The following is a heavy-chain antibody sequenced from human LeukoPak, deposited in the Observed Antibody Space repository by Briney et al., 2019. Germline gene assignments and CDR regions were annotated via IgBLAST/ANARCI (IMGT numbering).Heavy chain of an antibody. CDR2: ISSSSTI. CDR1: GFTFSSYS. V-gene: IGHV3-48*01. Sequence: PGGSLRLSCAASGFTFSSYSMNWVRQAPGKGLEWVSYISSSSTIYYADSVKGRFTISRDNAKNSLYLQMNSLRAEDTAVYYCAREPISGSYYGIDYWGQGTLVTVSS. CDR3: AREPISGSYYGIDY. J-gene: IGHJ4*02. D-gene: IGHD1-26*01.